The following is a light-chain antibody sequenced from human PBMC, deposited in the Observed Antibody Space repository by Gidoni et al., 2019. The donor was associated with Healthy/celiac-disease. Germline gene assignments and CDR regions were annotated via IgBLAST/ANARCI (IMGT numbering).Light chain of an antibody. Sequence: DLVLPQSPDPLVLSLGERATINCKSSQSVLYSPNNNNYLAWYQQKPGQPPKLLIYWASTRESGVPDRFSGSGSGTDFTLTISSLQAEDVAVYYCQQYYSTPLTFXGXTKVEIK. V-gene: IGKV4-1*01. J-gene: IGKJ4*01. CDR3: QQYYSTPLT. CDR1: QSVLYSPNNNNY. CDR2: WAS.